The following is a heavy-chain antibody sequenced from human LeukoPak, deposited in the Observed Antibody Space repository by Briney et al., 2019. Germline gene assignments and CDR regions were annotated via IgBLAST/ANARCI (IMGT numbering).Heavy chain of an antibody. D-gene: IGHD3-10*01. CDR1: GFTFSDYY. Sequence: PGGSLRLSCAASGFTFSDYYMSWVRQAPGKGLEWISAVSGSGDRTYYAGSVKGRFTISRDNSKNIVYLRMNSLRAEDTAVYFCANSRGYGSGNLWGQGTLVTVSS. J-gene: IGHJ4*02. CDR3: ANSRGYGSGNL. CDR2: VSGSGDRT. V-gene: IGHV3-23*01.